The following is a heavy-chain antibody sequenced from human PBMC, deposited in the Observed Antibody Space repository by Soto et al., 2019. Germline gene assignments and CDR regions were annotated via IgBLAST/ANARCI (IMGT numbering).Heavy chain of an antibody. D-gene: IGHD5-12*01. V-gene: IGHV3-30-3*01. J-gene: IGHJ6*02. CDR3: ARDETRYSGYADYYYYGMDV. Sequence: QVQLVESGGGVVQPGRSLRLSCAASGFTFSSYAMHWVRQAPGKGLEWVAVISYDGSNKYYADSVKGRFTISRDHSKNTLYLQMNSLRAEDTAVYYCARDETRYSGYADYYYYGMDVWGQGTTVTVSS. CDR1: GFTFSSYA. CDR2: ISYDGSNK.